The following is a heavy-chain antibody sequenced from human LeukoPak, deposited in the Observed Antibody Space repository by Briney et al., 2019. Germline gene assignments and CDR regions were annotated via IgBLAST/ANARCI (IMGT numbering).Heavy chain of an antibody. CDR2: ISGSGGST. CDR1: GGTFSSYA. J-gene: IGHJ4*02. V-gene: IGHV3-23*01. D-gene: IGHD5-18*01. Sequence: SCKASGGTFSSYAMSWVRQAPGKGLEWVSAISGSGGSTYYADSVKGRFTISRDNSKNTLYLQMNSLRAEDTAVYYCAKFGYSYGPVLDYRGQGTLVTVSS. CDR3: AKFGYSYGPVLDY.